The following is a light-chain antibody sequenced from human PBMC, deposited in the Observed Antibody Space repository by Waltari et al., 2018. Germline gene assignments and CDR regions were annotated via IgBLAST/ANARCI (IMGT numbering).Light chain of an antibody. V-gene: IGLV2-8*01. J-gene: IGLJ2*01. CDR3: ISYAGSDNLI. Sequence: QSALTQPPSASGSPGQSVTISCTGTSTDVGVYNYVSWYQQPPGRAPKLLIYEVSKRPSGVPDRFSGSKSGNTAPLTVSGLQAEDEADYYCISYAGSDNLIFGGGTKLTVL. CDR1: STDVGVYNY. CDR2: EVS.